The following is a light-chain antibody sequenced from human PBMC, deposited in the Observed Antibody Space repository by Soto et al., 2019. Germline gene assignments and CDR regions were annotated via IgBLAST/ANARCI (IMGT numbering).Light chain of an antibody. CDR3: SSYGGSNTVV. CDR1: SSDVGGYNY. V-gene: IGLV2-8*01. J-gene: IGLJ2*01. CDR2: EVS. Sequence: QSALTQPASVSGSPGQSITISCTGSSSDVGGYNYVSWYQQHPGKAPKLMIYEVSKRPSGVPDRLSGSKSGNTASLTVCGLQAEDEADYYCSSYGGSNTVVFGGGTKLTVL.